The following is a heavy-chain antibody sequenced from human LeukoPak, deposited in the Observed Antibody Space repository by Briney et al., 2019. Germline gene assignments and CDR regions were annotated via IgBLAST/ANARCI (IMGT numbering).Heavy chain of an antibody. D-gene: IGHD3-22*01. J-gene: IGHJ4*02. CDR1: GSTFTDNY. V-gene: IGHV1-2*02. CDR2: INPHSGGT. CDR3: AKVDFYDASGYSGPTFLDY. Sequence: ASVKLSCNASGSTFTDNYMHWVRQGPGQGLEWMGWINPHSGGTDHAQKFQGRVTMTRDTSISTAYMELSRLRSDDTAVYYCAKVDFYDASGYSGPTFLDYWGQGTLVTVSS.